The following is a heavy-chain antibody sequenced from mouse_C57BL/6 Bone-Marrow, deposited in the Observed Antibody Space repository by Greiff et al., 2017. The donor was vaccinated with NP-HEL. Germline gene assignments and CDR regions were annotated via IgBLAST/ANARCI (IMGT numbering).Heavy chain of an antibody. J-gene: IGHJ4*01. CDR1: GYTFTSYW. D-gene: IGHD2-4*01. CDR2: IDPSDSET. V-gene: IGHV1-52*01. CDR3: ARSYYDYYYYAMDY. Sequence: QVQLQQPGAELVRPGSSVKLSCKASGYTFTSYWMHWVKQRPIQGLEWIGNIDPSDSETHYNQKFKDKATLTVDKSSSTAYMQLSSLTSEDSAVYYCARSYYDYYYYAMDYWGQGTSVTVSS.